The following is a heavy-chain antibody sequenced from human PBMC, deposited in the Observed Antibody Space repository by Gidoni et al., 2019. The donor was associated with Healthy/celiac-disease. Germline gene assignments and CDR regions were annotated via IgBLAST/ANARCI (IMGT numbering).Heavy chain of an antibody. V-gene: IGHV3-30*18. CDR2: ISDDGSNK. J-gene: IGHJ4*02. CDR3: AKDRDGSGIDY. CDR1: GFTFSSYG. Sequence: QVQLVESGGGVVQPGRSLRLSCAASGFTFSSYGMHWVRQAPGKGLEWVAVISDDGSNKYYADSVKGRFTISRDNSKNTLYLQMNSLRAEDTAVYYCAKDRDGSGIDYWGQGTLVTVSS. D-gene: IGHD2-15*01.